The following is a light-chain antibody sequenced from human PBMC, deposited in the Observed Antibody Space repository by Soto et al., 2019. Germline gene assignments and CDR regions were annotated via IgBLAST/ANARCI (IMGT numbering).Light chain of an antibody. V-gene: IGKV1-39*01. J-gene: IGKJ1*01. Sequence: IQMTQSKSSLSASVGDRVSITCRASQSISTHLSWYQQKPGKAPKLLIYAASSLQSWVPSRFTGSGSGTDFTLTISSLQPEDFATYYCQQSYTSWWTFGQGTKVDIK. CDR3: QQSYTSWWT. CDR2: AAS. CDR1: QSISTH.